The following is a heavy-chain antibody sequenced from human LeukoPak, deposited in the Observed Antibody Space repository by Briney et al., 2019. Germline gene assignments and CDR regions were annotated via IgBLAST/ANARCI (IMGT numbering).Heavy chain of an antibody. D-gene: IGHD7-27*01. V-gene: IGHV1-8*01. CDR1: GYTFTSYD. J-gene: IGHJ4*02. CDR3: ARAPTSNWGFDY. CDR2: MNPNSGST. Sequence: ASVKVSCKASGYTFTSYDINWVRQATGQGLEWMGWMNPNSGSTGYAQKFQGRATMTRDTSISTAYMELSSLRSEDTAVYYCARAPTSNWGFDYWGQGTLVTVSS.